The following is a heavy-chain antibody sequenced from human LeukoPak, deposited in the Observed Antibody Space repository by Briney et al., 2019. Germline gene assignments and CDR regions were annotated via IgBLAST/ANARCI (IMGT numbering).Heavy chain of an antibody. CDR2: IYYSGST. J-gene: IGHJ2*01. CDR3: ARSAYDSSGYYRYFDL. CDR1: GGSISSYY. V-gene: IGHV4-59*08. Sequence: SETLSFTCAVSGGSISSYYWSWIRQPPGKGLEWIGYIYYSGSTNYNPSLKSRVTISVDTSKNQFSLKLSSVTAADTAVYYCARSAYDSSGYYRYFDLWGRGTLVTVSS. D-gene: IGHD3-22*01.